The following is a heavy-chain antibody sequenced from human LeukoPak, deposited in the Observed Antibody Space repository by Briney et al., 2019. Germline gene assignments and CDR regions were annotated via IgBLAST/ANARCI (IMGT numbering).Heavy chain of an antibody. CDR2: IIPILGIA. CDR3: AREGGVGTIDY. V-gene: IGHV1-69*04. J-gene: IGHJ4*02. D-gene: IGHD3-16*01. Sequence: SVKVSCKASGGTFSSYAISWVRQAPGQGLEWMGRIIPILGIANYAQKFQGRVTITADKSTSTAYMELSSLRSEDTAVYYCAREGGVGTIDYWGQGTLVTVSS. CDR1: GGTFSSYA.